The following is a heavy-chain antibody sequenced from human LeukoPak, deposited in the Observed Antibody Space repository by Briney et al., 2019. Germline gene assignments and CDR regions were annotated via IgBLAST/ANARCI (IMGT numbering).Heavy chain of an antibody. Sequence: GGSLRLSCAASGFTFSNFGMHWVRQAPGKGLQWVAFIRYDGTNKYYADSVKGRFSISRDTSKNTLSLQMISLRAEDTAIYYCAKDYSSSWYHFDYWGQGTLVTVSS. D-gene: IGHD6-13*01. CDR2: IRYDGTNK. V-gene: IGHV3-30*02. CDR1: GFTFSNFG. CDR3: AKDYSSSWYHFDY. J-gene: IGHJ4*02.